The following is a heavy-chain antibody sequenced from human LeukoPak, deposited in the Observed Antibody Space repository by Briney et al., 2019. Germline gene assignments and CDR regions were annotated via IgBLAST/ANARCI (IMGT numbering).Heavy chain of an antibody. J-gene: IGHJ4*02. CDR3: AGGYYGSGSYFLDY. V-gene: IGHV3-48*02. Sequence: GGSLRLSCAASGFTFSSYSMNWVRQAPGKGLEWVSYVSSGSGTIYYADSVKGRFTISRDTANNSLYLQMNGLRDEDTAVYYCAGGYYGSGSYFLDYWGQGTLVTVSS. CDR2: VSSGSGTI. CDR1: GFTFSSYS. D-gene: IGHD3-10*01.